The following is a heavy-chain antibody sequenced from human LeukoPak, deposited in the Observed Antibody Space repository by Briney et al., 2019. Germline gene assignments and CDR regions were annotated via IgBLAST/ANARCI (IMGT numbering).Heavy chain of an antibody. CDR2: ITYSGST. J-gene: IGHJ4*02. CDR3: ARDVSLWFGELLPSSDY. V-gene: IGHV4-39*01. D-gene: IGHD3-10*01. CDR1: GGSITSNSYY. Sequence: SETLSLTCTVSGGSITSNSYYWGWIRQPPGKGLEWIGSITYSGSTYYNPSLKSRVTISVDTSKNQFSLKLSSVTAADTAVYYCARDVSLWFGELLPSSDYWGQGTLVTVSS.